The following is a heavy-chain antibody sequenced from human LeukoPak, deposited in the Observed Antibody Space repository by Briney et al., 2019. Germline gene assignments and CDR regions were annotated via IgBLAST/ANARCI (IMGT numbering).Heavy chain of an antibody. Sequence: GGSLRLSCAASGFTFSSYEMNWVRQAPGKGLEWVSYISSSGSTIYYADSVKGRFTISRDNAKNSLYLQMNSLRSEDTAVYYCARVTGGRYCSTTSCYMRGWFDPWGQGTLVTVSS. J-gene: IGHJ5*02. CDR1: GFTFSSYE. CDR2: ISSSGSTI. CDR3: ARVTGGRYCSTTSCYMRGWFDP. D-gene: IGHD2-2*02. V-gene: IGHV3-48*03.